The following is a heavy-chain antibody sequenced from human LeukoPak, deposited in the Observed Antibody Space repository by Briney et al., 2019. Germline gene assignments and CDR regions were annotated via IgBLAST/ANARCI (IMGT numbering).Heavy chain of an antibody. Sequence: ASVKVSCKVSGYTLTELSMHWVRQAPGKGLEWMGGFDPEDGETIYAQKFQGRVTMTEDTSTDTAYMELSSLRSEDTAVYYCATGYSGYPPLWAFDIWGQGTMVTVSS. J-gene: IGHJ3*02. CDR1: GYTLTELS. CDR3: ATGYSGYPPLWAFDI. V-gene: IGHV1-24*01. CDR2: FDPEDGET. D-gene: IGHD5-12*01.